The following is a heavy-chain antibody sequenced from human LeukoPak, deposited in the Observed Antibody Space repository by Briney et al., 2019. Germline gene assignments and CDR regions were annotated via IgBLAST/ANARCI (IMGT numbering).Heavy chain of an antibody. V-gene: IGHV4-4*07. CDR3: ARGGVPTDYSYMDV. D-gene: IGHD3-10*01. CDR2: IYTSGST. CDR1: GGSISSYY. J-gene: IGHJ6*03. Sequence: SETLSLTCTVSGGSISSYYWSWIRQPAGKGLEWIGRIYTSGSTNYNPSLKSRVTMSVDTSKNQFSLKLSSVTAADTAVYYCARGGVPTDYSYMDVWGKGTTVTVSS.